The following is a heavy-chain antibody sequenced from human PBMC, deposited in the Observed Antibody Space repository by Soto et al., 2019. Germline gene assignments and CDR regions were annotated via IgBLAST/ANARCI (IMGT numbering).Heavy chain of an antibody. CDR1: GYTFTTSG. CDR3: ARQGSWPYYYYGLDV. Sequence: QVQLVQSGPEVKKPGASVKVSCEASGYTFTTSGISWVRQAPGQGLEWMGWISTYNGDTNSAQKFQGRVTMTADTSTGTVYMELMILKSDDTAVYYCARQGSWPYYYYGLDVWGQGTTVTVSS. CDR2: ISTYNGDT. D-gene: IGHD1-26*01. J-gene: IGHJ6*02. V-gene: IGHV1-18*01.